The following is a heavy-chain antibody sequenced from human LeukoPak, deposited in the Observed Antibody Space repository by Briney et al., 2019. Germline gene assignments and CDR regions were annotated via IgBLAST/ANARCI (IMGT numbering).Heavy chain of an antibody. CDR2: TKFDGSQK. J-gene: IGHJ4*02. Sequence: PGGSLRLSCAPSGFTFSSFDMHWVRQPPDKGLEWVAFTKFDGSQKYYADSVRGRFTVSRYNSRNMLYLQLDSLRDDDTAVYFCARRLPDSGSYSPDYWGQGTLVTVSS. V-gene: IGHV3-30*02. CDR3: ARRLPDSGSYSPDY. CDR1: GFTFSSFD. D-gene: IGHD3-10*01.